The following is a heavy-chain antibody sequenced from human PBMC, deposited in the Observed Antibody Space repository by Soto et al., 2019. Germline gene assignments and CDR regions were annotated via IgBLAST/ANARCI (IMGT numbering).Heavy chain of an antibody. Sequence: XAVKVACKASGYTFSDYDVSWVRQAPGQGLEWMGWVSPNSGNTVYAQRFQDRVTMTRDTSISTAYMELSSLRFEDTAMYYCARGRFYSETSTWFGLWGQGTPVTVSS. CDR2: VSPNSGNT. CDR1: GYTFSDYD. CDR3: ARGRFYSETSTWFGL. V-gene: IGHV1-8*01. D-gene: IGHD2-2*01. J-gene: IGHJ5*01.